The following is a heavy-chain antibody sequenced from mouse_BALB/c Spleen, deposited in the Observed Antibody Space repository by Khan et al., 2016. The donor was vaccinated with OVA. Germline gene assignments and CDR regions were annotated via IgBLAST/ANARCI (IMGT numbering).Heavy chain of an antibody. CDR2: INTSTGEP. Sequence: QIQLVQSGPELKKPGETVKISCKASGYTFTNFGMNWVKQAPGKALKWMGWINTSTGEPTYADDFKGRFAFTLETSASTAYLQINNLKNEDMATYFCARGRNCYGSWFAYWGQGTLVTVSA. CDR3: ARGRNCYGSWFAY. D-gene: IGHD1-1*01. V-gene: IGHV9-1*02. J-gene: IGHJ3*01. CDR1: GYTFTNFG.